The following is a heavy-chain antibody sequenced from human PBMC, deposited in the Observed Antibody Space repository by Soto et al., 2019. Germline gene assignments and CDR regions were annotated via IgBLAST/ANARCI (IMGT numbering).Heavy chain of an antibody. J-gene: IGHJ6*01. Sequence: QVQLVESGGGVVQPGRSLSLSCAASGFTFSSYGMHWVRQAPGKGLEWVAVISYDGSNKYYADSVKGRFTISRDNSKNTLYLQMNSLRAEDTAVYYCAKDPGGRDYYYGMDVW. CDR2: ISYDGSNK. V-gene: IGHV3-30*18. CDR3: AKDPGGRDYYYGMDV. CDR1: GFTFSSYG. D-gene: IGHD3-10*01.